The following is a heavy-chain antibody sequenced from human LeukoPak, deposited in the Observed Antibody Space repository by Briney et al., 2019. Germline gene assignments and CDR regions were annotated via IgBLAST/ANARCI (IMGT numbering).Heavy chain of an antibody. Sequence: ASVKVSCKASGCTFTSYYMHWVRQAPGQGLEWMGIINPSGGSTSYAQKFQGRVTMTRDTSTSTVYMELSSLRSEDTAVYYCARDGQRRRITIFGVVITPYYFDYWGQGTLVTVSS. V-gene: IGHV1-46*01. CDR2: INPSGGST. CDR1: GCTFTSYY. CDR3: ARDGQRRRITIFGVVITPYYFDY. D-gene: IGHD3-3*01. J-gene: IGHJ4*02.